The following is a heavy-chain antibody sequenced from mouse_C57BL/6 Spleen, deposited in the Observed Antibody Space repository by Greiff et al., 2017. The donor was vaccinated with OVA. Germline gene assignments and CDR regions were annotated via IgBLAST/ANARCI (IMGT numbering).Heavy chain of an antibody. CDR2: IDPTSGGT. J-gene: IGHJ3*01. CDR1: GYTFTSYW. D-gene: IGHD2-2*01. CDR3: ARLGDGYVFAY. Sequence: QVQLQQPGAELVKPGASVKLSCKASGYTFTSYWMHWVKQRPGRGLEWIGRIDPTSGGTKYTEKFKGKATLTVDKPSSTAYMQLSSLTSEDSAVYYCARLGDGYVFAYWGQGTLVTVAA. V-gene: IGHV1-72*01.